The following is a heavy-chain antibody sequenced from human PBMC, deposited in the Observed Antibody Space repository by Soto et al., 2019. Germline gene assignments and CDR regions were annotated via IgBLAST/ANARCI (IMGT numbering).Heavy chain of an antibody. V-gene: IGHV4-31*03. CDR2: IHYSGSI. Sequence: SETLSLTCTVSDGSIDSGSYYRSWVRQYPGKGMEWIGSIHYSGSIYYSQSLRSRLTMSADMSKNQFSLKLSSVTVADTAVYYCTRGLDRAKLGCWGQG. J-gene: IGHJ4*02. CDR3: TRGLDRAKLGC. CDR1: DGSIDSGSYY. D-gene: IGHD1-26*01.